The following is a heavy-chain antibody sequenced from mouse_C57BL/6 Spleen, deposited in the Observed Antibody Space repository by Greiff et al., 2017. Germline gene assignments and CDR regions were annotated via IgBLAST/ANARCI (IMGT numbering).Heavy chain of an antibody. D-gene: IGHD2-12*01. CDR1: GYTFTSYW. V-gene: IGHV1-72*01. CDR3: ARWAVYDCLMDY. J-gene: IGHJ4*01. CDR2: IDPNSGGT. Sequence: QVQLQQPGAELVKPGASVKLSCKASGYTFTSYWMHWVKQRPGRGLEWIGRIDPNSGGTKYNEKFKSKATLTVYKPSSSAYMQLSSLTCGDSAVYCCARWAVYDCLMDYWGQGTSVTVSS.